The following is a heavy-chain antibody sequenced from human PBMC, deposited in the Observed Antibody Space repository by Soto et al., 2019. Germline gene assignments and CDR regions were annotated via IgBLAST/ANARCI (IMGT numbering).Heavy chain of an antibody. Sequence: LVQSGAEVKRPGSSVKVSCTASDSAFSKYGVSWVRQAPGQGLQWVGWISPYTGNSDYAQNVQGRVTITTDTSTKIVYLELRSLRSDDTAIYYCATRGYEDSAFYSGDAFHVWGQGTLVTVST. CDR2: ISPYTGNS. CDR1: DSAFSKYG. J-gene: IGHJ3*01. D-gene: IGHD6-25*01. V-gene: IGHV1-18*01. CDR3: ATRGYEDSAFYSGDAFHV.